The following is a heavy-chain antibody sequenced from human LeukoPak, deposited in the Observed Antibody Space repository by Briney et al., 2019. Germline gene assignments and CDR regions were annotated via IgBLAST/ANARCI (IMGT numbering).Heavy chain of an antibody. V-gene: IGHV3-30*02. J-gene: IGHJ4*02. D-gene: IGHD3-10*01. CDR2: IRYDGSNK. CDR3: AKDGARFGDLDY. CDR1: GFTFSSYG. Sequence: SGGSLRLSCAASGFTFSSYGMHWVRQAPGKGLEWVAFIRYDGSNKYYADSVKGRFTISRDNSKNTLFVQMNSLRAEDTAVYYCAKDGARFGDLDYWGQGTLVTVSS.